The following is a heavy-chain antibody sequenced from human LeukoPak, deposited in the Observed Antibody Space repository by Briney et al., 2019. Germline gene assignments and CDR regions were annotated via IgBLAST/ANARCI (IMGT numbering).Heavy chain of an antibody. J-gene: IGHJ4*02. CDR3: ARDFGVIANTGGIDY. V-gene: IGHV3-21*01. D-gene: IGHD2-8*01. CDR2: IGDSGSHI. CDR1: GFTFNAYT. Sequence: GGSLKLSCAASGFTFNAYTMKWVRQAPGKGLEWVSSIGDSGSHIFYADSVKGRFTTSRDNAKNSLYLQMNSLRAEDTAVYYCARDFGVIANTGGIDYWGQGTLVTVSS.